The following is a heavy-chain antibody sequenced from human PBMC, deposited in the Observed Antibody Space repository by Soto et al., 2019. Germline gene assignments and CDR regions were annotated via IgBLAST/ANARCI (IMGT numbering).Heavy chain of an antibody. J-gene: IGHJ4*02. CDR2: INPYNGNT. V-gene: IGHV1-18*01. CDR1: DYTFTSYG. CDR3: TRDKYYYDSSIYFLSFDY. D-gene: IGHD3-22*01. Sequence: QVQLVQSGAEVKKPGASVKVSCKTSDYTFTSYGISWVRQAPGQGLEWMGWINPYNGNTNYAQKFQGRVTMTTDTSTSTAYMELRSLRSDDTAVYYCTRDKYYYDSSIYFLSFDYWGQGTLVTVSS.